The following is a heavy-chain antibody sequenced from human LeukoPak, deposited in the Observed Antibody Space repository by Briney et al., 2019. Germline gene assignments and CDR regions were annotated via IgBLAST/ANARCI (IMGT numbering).Heavy chain of an antibody. CDR2: IYNSGST. V-gene: IGHV4-59*01. D-gene: IGHD6-25*01. CDR3: AAEFSNEQRLDWDY. Sequence: NPSETLSLTCTVSADSISNYYWTWLRQPPGEGLEWIGYIYNSGSTNYNTSLKSRVTISMDTSKNQFSLKLSSVTAADTAVYYCAAEFSNEQRLDWDYWGQGTLVTVSS. J-gene: IGHJ4*02. CDR1: ADSISNYY.